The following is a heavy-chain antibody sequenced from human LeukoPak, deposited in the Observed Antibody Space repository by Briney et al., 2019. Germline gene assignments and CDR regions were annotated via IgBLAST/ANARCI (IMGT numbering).Heavy chain of an antibody. J-gene: IGHJ6*04. CDR3: ARGGEEYCSGGSCYSAGLYGMDV. D-gene: IGHD2-15*01. CDR2: IIPIFGTA. CDR1: GGTVSSYA. V-gene: IGHV1-69*06. Sequence: SVKVSCKASGGTVSSYAISWVRQAPGQGLEWMGGIIPIFGTANYAQKFQGRVTITADKSTSTAYMELSSLRSEDTAVYYCARGGEEYCSGGSCYSAGLYGMDVWGKGTTVTVSS.